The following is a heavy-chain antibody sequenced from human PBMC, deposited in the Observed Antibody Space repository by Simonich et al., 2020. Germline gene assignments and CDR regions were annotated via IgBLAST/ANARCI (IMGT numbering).Heavy chain of an antibody. CDR3: ARTNTMRELDTMVRGVDYFDY. J-gene: IGHJ4*02. D-gene: IGHD3-10*01. V-gene: IGHV1-69*06. CDR1: GGTFSSYA. CDR2: ISPILGKA. Sequence: QVQLVQSGAEVKKPGSSVKVSCKASGGTFSSYAISWVRQAPGKGLEWMRGISPILGKATYAQKFQGRVTITADKSTSTAYMELSSLRSEDTAVYYCARTNTMRELDTMVRGVDYFDYWGQGTLVTVSS.